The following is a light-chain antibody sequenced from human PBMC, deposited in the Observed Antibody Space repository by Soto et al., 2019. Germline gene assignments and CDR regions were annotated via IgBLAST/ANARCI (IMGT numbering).Light chain of an antibody. J-gene: IGKJ4*01. CDR2: AS. CDR1: QYISTY. Sequence: DIQMTQSPSSLSASVGDRVTITCRASQYISTYLAWYQQKPGKAPCLLIFASSLQSGVPPRFSGSGSGTDFPLTISRLQPEDFATYFCQQSYPAPLTFGGGTKVEL. CDR3: QQSYPAPLT. V-gene: IGKV1-39*01.